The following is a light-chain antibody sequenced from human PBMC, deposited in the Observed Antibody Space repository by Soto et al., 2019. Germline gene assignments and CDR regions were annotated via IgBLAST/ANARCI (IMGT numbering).Light chain of an antibody. CDR3: QQRSNWPRYT. J-gene: IGKJ2*01. CDR1: QSVSSY. V-gene: IGKV3-11*01. CDR2: DAS. Sequence: EIVLTQSPATLSLSQGERATLSCRASQSVSSYLAWDQQKPGQAPRLLISDASNRATGIPARFSGGGSGSDFTLTISSLEPEGFAVYYCQQRSNWPRYTFGQGTKLEIK.